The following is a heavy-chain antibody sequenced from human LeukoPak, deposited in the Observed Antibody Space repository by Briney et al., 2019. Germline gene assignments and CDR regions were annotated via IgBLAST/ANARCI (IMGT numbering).Heavy chain of an antibody. D-gene: IGHD3-22*01. Sequence: GGSLRLSCAASGFTFDDYAMHWVRQAPGKGLEWVSGISWNSGSIGYADSVKGRFTISRDNAKNSLYLQMNSLRAEDMALYYCAKGLSYDSSGYYDYWGQGTLVTVSS. CDR1: GFTFDDYA. CDR2: ISWNSGSI. J-gene: IGHJ4*02. V-gene: IGHV3-9*03. CDR3: AKGLSYDSSGYYDY.